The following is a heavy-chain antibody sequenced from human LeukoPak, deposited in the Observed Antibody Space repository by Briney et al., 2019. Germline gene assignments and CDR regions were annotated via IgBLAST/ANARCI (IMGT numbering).Heavy chain of an antibody. J-gene: IGHJ4*02. CDR1: GFTFSSYG. CDR2: IWYDGGNK. CDR3: ARATTPDSITSPFDY. D-gene: IGHD1-1*01. V-gene: IGHV3-33*01. Sequence: PGGSLRLSCAASGFTFSSYGMHWVRQAPGKGLEWVAVIWYDGGNKYYADSVKGRFTISRDNSKNTLYLQMNSLRAEDTAVYYCARATTPDSITSPFDYWGQGTLVTVSS.